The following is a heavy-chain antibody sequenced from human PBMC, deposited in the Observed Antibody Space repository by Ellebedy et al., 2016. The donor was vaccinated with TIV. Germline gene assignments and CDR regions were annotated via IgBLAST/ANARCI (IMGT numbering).Heavy chain of an antibody. J-gene: IGHJ4*02. CDR3: AKNWDFGDSFDY. CDR2: VFATGDT. Sequence: SETLSLXCSVSGASISDYWWSWIRQPAGKGLEWIGRVFATGDTNYIPSLKSRVSVSVTTSKNEFSLMLSSVTAADTAVYCCAKNWDFGDSFDYWGQGLLVVVSS. D-gene: IGHD4-17*01. V-gene: IGHV4-4*07. CDR1: GASISDYW.